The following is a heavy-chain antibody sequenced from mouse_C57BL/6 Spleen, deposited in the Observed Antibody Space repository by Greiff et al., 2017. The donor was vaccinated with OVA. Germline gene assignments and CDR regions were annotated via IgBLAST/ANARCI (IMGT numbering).Heavy chain of an antibody. D-gene: IGHD1-1*01. Sequence: VQLQQSGPELVKPGASVKISRKASGYTFTDYYMNWVKQSHGKSLEWIGDINPNNGGTSYNQKFKGKATLTVDKSSSTAYMELRSLTSEDSAVYYCARAVVAPFDYWGQGTTLTVSS. V-gene: IGHV1-26*01. CDR3: ARAVVAPFDY. J-gene: IGHJ2*01. CDR2: INPNNGGT. CDR1: GYTFTDYY.